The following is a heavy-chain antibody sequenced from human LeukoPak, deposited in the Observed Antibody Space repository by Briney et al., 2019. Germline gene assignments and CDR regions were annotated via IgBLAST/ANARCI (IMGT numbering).Heavy chain of an antibody. V-gene: IGHV3-23*01. D-gene: IGHD6-19*01. CDR2: ISWNSGSI. CDR3: ARGLFSSVWTPFDH. Sequence: PGGSLRLSCAASGFTFSSYAMSWVRQAPGKGLEWVSAISWNSGSIGYADSVKGRYTISRDNAKNSLYLQMNSLRAEDTAVYSCARGLFSSVWTPFDHWGQGTLVTVSS. J-gene: IGHJ4*02. CDR1: GFTFSSYA.